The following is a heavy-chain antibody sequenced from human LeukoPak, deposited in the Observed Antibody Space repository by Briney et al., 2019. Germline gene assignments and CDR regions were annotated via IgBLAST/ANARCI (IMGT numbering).Heavy chain of an antibody. D-gene: IGHD6-13*01. V-gene: IGHV4-61*02. CDR2: IYTSGST. J-gene: IGHJ4*02. Sequence: ASQTLSLTCTVSGGSISSGSYYWSWIRQPAGKGLEWIGRIYTSGSTNYNPSLKSRVTISVDTSKNQFSLKLSSVTAADTAVYYCARGGMGIAAAAPDYWGQGTLVTVSS. CDR3: ARGGMGIAAAAPDY. CDR1: GGSISSGSYY.